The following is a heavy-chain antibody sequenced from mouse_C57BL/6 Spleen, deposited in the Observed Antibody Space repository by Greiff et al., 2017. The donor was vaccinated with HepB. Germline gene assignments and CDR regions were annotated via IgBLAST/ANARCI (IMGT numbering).Heavy chain of an antibody. J-gene: IGHJ2*01. CDR1: GFTFSDFY. CDR2: SRNKANDYTT. Sequence: EVHLVESGGGLVQSGRSLRLSCATSGFTFSDFYMEWVRQAPGKGLEWIAASRNKANDYTTEYSASVKGRFIVSRDTSQSILYLQMNALRAEDTAIYYCARDAGRRYFDYWGQGTTLTVSS. CDR3: ARDAGRRYFDY. V-gene: IGHV7-1*01.